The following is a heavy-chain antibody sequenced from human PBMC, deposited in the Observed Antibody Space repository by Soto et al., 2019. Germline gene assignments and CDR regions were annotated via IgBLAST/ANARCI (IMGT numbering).Heavy chain of an antibody. Sequence: GGSPRFSCAASGFAFSSYWMHWVRQAPGKGRVWVSRINIDGTTTNYADPGRGRFTISRDNAKNTQYLQMNSLRAEDPDVYYCARGTLVFDYWGQGNQVTVAS. CDR3: ARGTLVFDY. D-gene: IGHD2-2*01. CDR2: INIDGTTT. J-gene: IGHJ4*02. CDR1: GFAFSSYW. V-gene: IGHV3-74*01.